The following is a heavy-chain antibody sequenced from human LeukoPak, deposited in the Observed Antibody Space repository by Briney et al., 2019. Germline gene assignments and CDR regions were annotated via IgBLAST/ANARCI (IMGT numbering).Heavy chain of an antibody. V-gene: IGHV3-23*01. CDR1: GFTFSSYA. D-gene: IGHD3-3*01. CDR3: AKGSGYSRYYYYGMDV. Sequence: GGSLRLSCAASGFTFSSYAMSWVRQAPGKGLEWVSAISGRGGSTYYATSVKGRFTISRDNSKNTLYLQMKRLRDEDTAVYSCAKGSGYSRYYYYGMDVWGQGTTVTVSS. J-gene: IGHJ6*02. CDR2: ISGRGGST.